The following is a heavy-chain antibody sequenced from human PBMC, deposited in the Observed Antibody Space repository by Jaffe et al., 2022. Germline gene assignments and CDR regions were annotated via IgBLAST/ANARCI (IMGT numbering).Heavy chain of an antibody. CDR2: IIPIFGTA. CDR1: GGTFSSYA. V-gene: IGHV1-69*05. Sequence: QVQLVQSGAEVKKPGSSVKVSCKASGGTFSSYAISWVRQAPGQGLEWMGGIIPIFGTANYAQKFQGRVTITTDESTSTAYMELSSLRSEDTAVYYCASNHGDQPESMVRGVINYYYYMDVWGKGTTVTVSS. D-gene: IGHD3-10*01. CDR3: ASNHGDQPESMVRGVINYYYYMDV. J-gene: IGHJ6*03.